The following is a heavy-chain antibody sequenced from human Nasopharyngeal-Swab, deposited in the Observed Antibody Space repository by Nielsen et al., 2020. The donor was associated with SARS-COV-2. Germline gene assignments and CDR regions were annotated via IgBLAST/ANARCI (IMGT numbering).Heavy chain of an antibody. CDR1: GFTFSSYE. D-gene: IGHD5-12*01. CDR2: ISSSGSTI. J-gene: IGHJ5*02. CDR3: ARVYSGLVVATLA. Sequence: GGSLRLSCAASGFTFSSYEMNWVRQAPGKGLEWVSYISSSGSTIYYADSVKGRFTISRDNAKNSLYLQMNSLRAEDTAVYYCARVYSGLVVATLAWGQGTLVTASS. V-gene: IGHV3-48*03.